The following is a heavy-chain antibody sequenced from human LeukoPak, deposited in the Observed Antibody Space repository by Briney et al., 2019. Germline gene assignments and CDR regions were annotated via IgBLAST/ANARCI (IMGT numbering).Heavy chain of an antibody. CDR2: IRSKAYGGTT. J-gene: IGHJ6*03. CDR3: TRDGGYSSSWYNPYYYYYYMDV. D-gene: IGHD6-13*01. CDR1: GFTFGDYA. Sequence: GRSLRLSCTASGFTFGDYAMSWVRQAPGKGLEWVGFIRSKAYGGTTEYAASVKGRFTISRDDSKSIAYLQMNSLKTEDTAVYSCTRDGGYSSSWYNPYYYYYYMDVWGKGTTVTVSS. V-gene: IGHV3-49*04.